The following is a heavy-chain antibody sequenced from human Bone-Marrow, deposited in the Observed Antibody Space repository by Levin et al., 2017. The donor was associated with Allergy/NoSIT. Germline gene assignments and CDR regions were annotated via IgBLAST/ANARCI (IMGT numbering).Heavy chain of an antibody. D-gene: IGHD7-27*01. CDR3: ARDRAWGSNPFDS. Sequence: GESLKISCATSGFSFTSHGFHWVRQSPGKGLEWVGRIWYDGSKEDYRDSVKGRFKISRDNRGKTLYLQMNSLRVEDTAVYYCARDRAWGSNPFDSWGHGTLVTVSS. CDR1: GFSFTSHG. V-gene: IGHV3-33*01. J-gene: IGHJ4*01. CDR2: IWYDGSKE.